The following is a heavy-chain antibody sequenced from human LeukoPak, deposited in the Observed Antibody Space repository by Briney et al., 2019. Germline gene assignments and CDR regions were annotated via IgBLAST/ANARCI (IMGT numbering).Heavy chain of an antibody. D-gene: IGHD6-13*01. CDR3: AKVSLDSSSWYGYYYYYMDV. Sequence: GGSLRLSCAASGFTFSSYGMHWVRQAPGKGLEWVAFIRYDGSNKYYADSVKGRFTISRDNSKNTLYLQMNSLRAEDTAVYYCAKVSLDSSSWYGYYYYYMDVWGKGTTVTVSS. V-gene: IGHV3-30*02. CDR2: IRYDGSNK. CDR1: GFTFSSYG. J-gene: IGHJ6*03.